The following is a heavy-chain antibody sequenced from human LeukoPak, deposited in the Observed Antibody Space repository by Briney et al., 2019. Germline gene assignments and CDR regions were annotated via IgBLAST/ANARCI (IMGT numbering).Heavy chain of an antibody. Sequence: GGSLRLSCAASGFTFSSYSMNWVRQAPGKGLEWVSSISSSSSYIYYADSVKGRFTISRDNAKNSLYLQMNSLRDEDTAVYYCASGYSSGWYLLDYWGQGTLVTVSS. CDR2: ISSSSSYI. J-gene: IGHJ4*02. CDR1: GFTFSSYS. V-gene: IGHV3-21*04. D-gene: IGHD6-19*01. CDR3: ASGYSSGWYLLDY.